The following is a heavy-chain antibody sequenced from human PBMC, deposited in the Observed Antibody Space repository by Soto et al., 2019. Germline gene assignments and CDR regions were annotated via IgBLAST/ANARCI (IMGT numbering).Heavy chain of an antibody. Sequence: SVKVSCKASGGTFSSYAISWVRQAPGQGLEWMGGIIPIFGTANYAQKFQGRVTITADESTSTAYMELSSLRSEDTAVYYCARCGGDCYSNYYYYYGMDVWGQGTTVTVSS. CDR3: ARCGGDCYSNYYYYYGMDV. J-gene: IGHJ6*02. D-gene: IGHD2-21*02. CDR1: GGTFSSYA. CDR2: IIPIFGTA. V-gene: IGHV1-69*13.